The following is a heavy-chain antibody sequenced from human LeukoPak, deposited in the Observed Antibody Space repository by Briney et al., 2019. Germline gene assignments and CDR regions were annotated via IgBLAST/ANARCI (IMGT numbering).Heavy chain of an antibody. J-gene: IGHJ3*02. CDR2: IIPILGIA. V-gene: IGHV1-69*02. CDR1: GGSFSNYS. D-gene: IGHD3-9*01. Sequence: SVKVSCKASGGSFSNYSISWVRQAPGQGLEWVGRIIPILGIANYAQKFQGRVTITADKSTSTAYMELSSLRSEDTAVYYCARSPQLRYFDWFGVGVFYSWGQGTMVTVSS. CDR3: ARSPQLRYFDWFGVGVFYS.